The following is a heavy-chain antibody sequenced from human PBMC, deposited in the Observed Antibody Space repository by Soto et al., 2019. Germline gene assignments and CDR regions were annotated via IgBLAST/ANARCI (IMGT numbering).Heavy chain of an antibody. D-gene: IGHD3-22*01. CDR3: ARGGDLDYYDSSGYHYVVY. V-gene: IGHV3-11*05. CDR2: ISSSSSHT. Sequence: GGSLRLSCGDSGFTFSSYWMSWVRQAPGKGLEWVSYISSSSSHTNYADSVKGRFTVSRDNAEKTLYLQMNSLRAEDTAVYYCARGGDLDYYDSSGYHYVVYWGQGTLVTVSS. CDR1: GFTFSSYW. J-gene: IGHJ4*02.